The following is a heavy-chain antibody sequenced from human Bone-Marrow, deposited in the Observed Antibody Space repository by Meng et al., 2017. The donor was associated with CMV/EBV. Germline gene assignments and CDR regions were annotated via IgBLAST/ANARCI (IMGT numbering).Heavy chain of an antibody. Sequence: GESLKISCAASGFPFSSYWMSWVRQAPGKGLEWVANIKQDGSEKYYVDSVKGRFTISRDNAKNSLYLQMNSLRAEDTAVYYCARDPSIAAAGGYFDYWGQGTLVTVSS. J-gene: IGHJ4*02. V-gene: IGHV3-7*01. D-gene: IGHD6-13*01. CDR2: IKQDGSEK. CDR1: GFPFSSYW. CDR3: ARDPSIAAAGGYFDY.